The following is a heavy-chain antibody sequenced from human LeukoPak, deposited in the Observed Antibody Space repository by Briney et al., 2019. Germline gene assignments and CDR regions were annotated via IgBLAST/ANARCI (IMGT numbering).Heavy chain of an antibody. Sequence: PSETLSLTCTVSGGSISSYYWSWIRQPPGKGLEWIGYIYTSGSTNYNPSLKSRVTISVDTSKNQFSLKLSSVTAADTAVYYCARDHRSGEGYWGQGSLVTVSS. V-gene: IGHV4-4*09. CDR3: ARDHRSGEGY. D-gene: IGHD6-25*01. J-gene: IGHJ4*02. CDR1: GGSISSYY. CDR2: IYTSGST.